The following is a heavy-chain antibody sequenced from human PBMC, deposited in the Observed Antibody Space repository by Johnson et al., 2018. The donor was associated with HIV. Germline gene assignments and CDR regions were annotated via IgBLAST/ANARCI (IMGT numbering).Heavy chain of an antibody. CDR3: AKDRPYYYDSSGNCYSHDAFDI. CDR2: ISYDGSNK. Sequence: QVQLVESGGGVVQPGRSLRLSCAASGFTFSSYGMHWVRQAPGKGLEWVAVISYDGSNKYYADSVKGRFTISRDNSKHTLYLQMNSQRAEDTAVYYCAKDRPYYYDSSGNCYSHDAFDIWGQGTMVTVSS. D-gene: IGHD3-22*01. CDR1: GFTFSSYG. V-gene: IGHV3-30*18. J-gene: IGHJ3*02.